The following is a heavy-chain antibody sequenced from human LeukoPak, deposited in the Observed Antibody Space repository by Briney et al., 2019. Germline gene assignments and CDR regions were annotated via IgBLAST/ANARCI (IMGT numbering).Heavy chain of an antibody. CDR3: ARDNSGEAADISDAFDI. J-gene: IGHJ3*02. CDR2: INPNSGGT. CDR1: GYTFTGYY. V-gene: IGHV1-2*02. D-gene: IGHD3-16*01. Sequence: ASVKVSCKASGYTFTGYYMHWVRQAPGQGLEWMGWINPNSGGTNYAQKFQGRVTMTRDTSISTAYMELSSLRSEDTAVYYCARDNSGEAADISDAFDIRGQGTKVTVSS.